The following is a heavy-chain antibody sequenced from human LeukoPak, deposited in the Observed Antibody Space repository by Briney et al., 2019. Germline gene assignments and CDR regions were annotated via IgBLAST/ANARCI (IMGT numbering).Heavy chain of an antibody. D-gene: IGHD5-12*01. J-gene: IGHJ6*02. CDR2: IYTSGST. CDR1: GGSISSYY. Sequence: KPSETLSLTCTVSGGSISSYYWSWIRQPAGKGLEWIGRIYTSGSTNYNPSLKSRVTMSVDTSKNQFSLKLSSVTAADTAVYYCASERGYSGYGKSSYYYYGMDVRGQGTTVTVSS. V-gene: IGHV4-4*07. CDR3: ASERGYSGYGKSSYYYYGMDV.